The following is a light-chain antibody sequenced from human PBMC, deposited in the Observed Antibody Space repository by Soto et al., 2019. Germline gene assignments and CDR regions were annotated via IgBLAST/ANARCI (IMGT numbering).Light chain of an antibody. J-gene: IGKJ4*01. Sequence: DIQMTQSPSSLSASIGDRVTITCQASQDITTYLHWYQQKPGQAPKLLIYDASNLQTGVPSRFSGSGSVTDFTLNISSLQPEDIATYYCQQYHHVPITFGGGTTVKI. CDR1: QDITTY. CDR3: QQYHHVPIT. V-gene: IGKV1-33*01. CDR2: DAS.